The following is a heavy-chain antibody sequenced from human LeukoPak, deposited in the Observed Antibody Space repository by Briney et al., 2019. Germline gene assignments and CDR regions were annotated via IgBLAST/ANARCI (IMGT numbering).Heavy chain of an antibody. V-gene: IGHV4-4*07. CDR1: GGSISSYY. Sequence: SETLSLTCTVSGGSISSYYWSWIRQPAGKGLEWIGRIYTSGSTNYNPSLKSRVTMSVDTSKNRFSLKLSSVTAADTAVYYCAREVRGSYGPHYYYMDVWGKGTTVTVSS. CDR3: AREVRGSYGPHYYYMDV. D-gene: IGHD1-26*01. CDR2: IYTSGST. J-gene: IGHJ6*03.